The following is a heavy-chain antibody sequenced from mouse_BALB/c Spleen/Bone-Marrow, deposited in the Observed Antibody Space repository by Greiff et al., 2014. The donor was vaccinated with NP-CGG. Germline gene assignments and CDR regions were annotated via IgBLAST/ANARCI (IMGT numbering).Heavy chain of an antibody. J-gene: IGHJ1*01. V-gene: IGHV1-14*01. CDR1: GYTFTSYV. CDR3: ARKGKLYYDNRYWYFDV. Sequence: EVQLQQSGPELVKPGASVKMSCKASGYTFTSYVMHWVKQKPGQGLEWIGYFNPYNDGTKYNEKFKGKATLTSDKSSSTAYMELSSLTSEDAAVYYCARKGKLYYDNRYWYFDVWGAGTTVTISS. CDR2: FNPYNDGT. D-gene: IGHD2-1*01.